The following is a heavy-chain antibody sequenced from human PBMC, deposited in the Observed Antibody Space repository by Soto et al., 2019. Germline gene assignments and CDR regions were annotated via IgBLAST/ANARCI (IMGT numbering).Heavy chain of an antibody. V-gene: IGHV3-7*03. Sequence: GPLRLSCAASGFTFSSYWMSWVRQAPGKGLEWVANIKQDGSEKYYVDSVKGRFTISRDDSKNTLYLQMNSLKTEDTAVYYCTTQGPPSSFDYWGQGTLVTVSS. D-gene: IGHD6-6*01. CDR2: IKQDGSEK. CDR1: GFTFSSYW. J-gene: IGHJ4*02. CDR3: TTQGPPSSFDY.